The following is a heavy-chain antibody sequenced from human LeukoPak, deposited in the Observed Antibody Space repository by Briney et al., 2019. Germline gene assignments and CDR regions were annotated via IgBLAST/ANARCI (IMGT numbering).Heavy chain of an antibody. CDR3: ARAGSSDAFDI. V-gene: IGHV3-64*01. CDR1: ESTFGSNP. CDR2: ISSNGGST. D-gene: IGHD3-10*01. Sequence: GGSLRPPCPPLESTFGSNPWTWARQPQGRGREYVSAISSNGGSTYYANSVKGRFTISRDNSKNTLYLQMGSLRAEDMAVYYCARAGSSDAFDIWGQGTMVTVSS. J-gene: IGHJ3*02.